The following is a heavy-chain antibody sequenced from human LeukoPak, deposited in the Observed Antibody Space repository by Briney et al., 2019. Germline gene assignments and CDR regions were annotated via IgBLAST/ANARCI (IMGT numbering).Heavy chain of an antibody. CDR3: ARQGAAASFDY. V-gene: IGHV1-2*02. D-gene: IGHD6-13*01. J-gene: IGHJ4*02. CDR2: INSYSGGT. CDR1: GYTFTSYG. Sequence: ASVKVSCKASGYTFTSYGISWVRQAPGQGLEWVGWINSYSGGTNYAQKFQGRVTVTRDTSISTAYMELSRLRSDDTAVYYCARQGAAASFDYWGQGTQVTVSS.